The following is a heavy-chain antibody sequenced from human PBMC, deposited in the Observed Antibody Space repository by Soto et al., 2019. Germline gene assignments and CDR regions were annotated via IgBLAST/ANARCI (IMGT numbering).Heavy chain of an antibody. Sequence: QVQLVQSGAEVKKPGASVKVSCKASGYTFTSYGISWVRQAPGQGLEWMGWISAYNGNTNYAQKLQGRVTMTTDTSASTAYMELRSLRYYDTAVYYCAREYNWNDEGYYYYGMDVWGQGTTVTVSS. V-gene: IGHV1-18*01. CDR2: ISAYNGNT. D-gene: IGHD1-1*01. CDR3: AREYNWNDEGYYYYGMDV. J-gene: IGHJ6*02. CDR1: GYTFTSYG.